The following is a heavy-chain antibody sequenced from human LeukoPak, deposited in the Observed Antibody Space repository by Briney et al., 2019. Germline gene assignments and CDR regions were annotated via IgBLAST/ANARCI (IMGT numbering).Heavy chain of an antibody. CDR2: ISPYNGNT. CDR1: GGTFSSYA. CDR3: ARLYCSTTTCYNFWFDH. V-gene: IGHV1-18*01. J-gene: IGHJ5*02. Sequence: GASVKVSCKASGGTFSSYAISWVRQAPGQGPERMGWISPYNGNTNLAQKFQGRVTMTTHTSTSTAYMELRSLRSDDTAVYYCARLYCSTTTCYNFWFDHWGQGTLVTVSS. D-gene: IGHD2-2*02.